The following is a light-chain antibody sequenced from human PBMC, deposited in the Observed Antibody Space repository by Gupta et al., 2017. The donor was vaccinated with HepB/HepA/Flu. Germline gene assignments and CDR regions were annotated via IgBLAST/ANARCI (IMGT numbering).Light chain of an antibody. CDR2: QNT. CDR3: QAWDSSTVV. Sequence: SYDLTQPPSVSVSPGQTAIITCSGYRLGDKSTSWYQQKPGHSPVLVLYQNTKRPSGIPERFSGSSSGNTATLTISETQSMDEADYYCQAWDSSTVVFGGGTKVAVL. V-gene: IGLV3-1*01. CDR1: RLGDKS. J-gene: IGLJ2*01.